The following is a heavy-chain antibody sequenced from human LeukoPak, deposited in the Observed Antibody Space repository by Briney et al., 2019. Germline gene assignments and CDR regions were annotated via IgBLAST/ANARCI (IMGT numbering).Heavy chain of an antibody. D-gene: IGHD3-3*01. Sequence: GGSLRLSCAASGFTFSSYSMNWVRQAPGKGLEWVSSISSSSSCIYYADSVKGRFTISRDNAKNSLYLQMDSLRAEDTAVYYCARSALTYYDFWSGYLGEYNWFDPWGQGTLVTVSS. V-gene: IGHV3-21*01. CDR3: ARSALTYYDFWSGYLGEYNWFDP. CDR1: GFTFSSYS. J-gene: IGHJ5*02. CDR2: ISSSSSCI.